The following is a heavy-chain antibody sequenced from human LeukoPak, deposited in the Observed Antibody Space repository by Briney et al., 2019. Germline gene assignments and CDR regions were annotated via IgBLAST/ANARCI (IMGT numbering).Heavy chain of an antibody. CDR1: GFTFSNYA. CDR2: VSRDGATR. CDR3: AKDLYTTIQGFDS. V-gene: IGHV3-48*01. Sequence: QPGGSLGLSCAASGFTFSNYAMNWVRQAPGKGLEWVSYVSRDGATRSYADSATGRFTISRDNDKSSVYLQMNSLRAEDTAVYYCAKDLYTTIQGFDSWGQGTLVTVSS. D-gene: IGHD3-3*01. J-gene: IGHJ4*02.